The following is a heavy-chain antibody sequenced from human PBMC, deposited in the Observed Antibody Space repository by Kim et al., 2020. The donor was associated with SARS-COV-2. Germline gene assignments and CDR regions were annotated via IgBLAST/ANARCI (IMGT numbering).Heavy chain of an antibody. Sequence: GGSLRLSCAASGFTFSNAWMSWVRQAPGKGLEWVGRIKSKTDGGTTDYAAPVKGRFTISRDDSKNTLYLQMNSLKTEDTAVYYCTTAGGYYDILTGYRGRYYFDYWGQGPLVTVSS. D-gene: IGHD3-9*01. J-gene: IGHJ4*02. V-gene: IGHV3-15*01. CDR2: IKSKTDGGTT. CDR3: TTAGGYYDILTGYRGRYYFDY. CDR1: GFTFSNAW.